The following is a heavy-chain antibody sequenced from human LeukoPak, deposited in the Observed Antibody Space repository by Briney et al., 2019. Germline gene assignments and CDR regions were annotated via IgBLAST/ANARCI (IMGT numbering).Heavy chain of an antibody. D-gene: IGHD3-10*01. CDR2: INSDGSDT. Sequence: GGSLRLSCAASGFTFSSYWMHWVRQAPGKGLVWVSRINSDGSDTSYADSVKGRFTISRDNAKDTLYLQMNSLRAEDTAVYYCASSFYNTEGYWGQGTLVTVSS. CDR1: GFTFSSYW. CDR3: ASSFYNTEGY. J-gene: IGHJ4*02. V-gene: IGHV3-74*01.